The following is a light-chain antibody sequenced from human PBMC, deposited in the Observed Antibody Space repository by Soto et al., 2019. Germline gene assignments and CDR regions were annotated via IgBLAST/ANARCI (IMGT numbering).Light chain of an antibody. J-gene: IGKJ5*01. Sequence: LTQSPATLSLSPGDRATLSCTASQGISTYIAWYQQKPGHPPRLLMFDASRRVAGIPPRFSGGGFGREFTLTISSLEPEDFAIYYCQQRGETFGPGTRLE. V-gene: IGKV3-11*02. CDR1: QGISTY. CDR2: DAS. CDR3: QQRGET.